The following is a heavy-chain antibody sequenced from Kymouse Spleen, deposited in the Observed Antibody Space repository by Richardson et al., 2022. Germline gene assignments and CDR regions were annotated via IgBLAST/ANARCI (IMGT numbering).Heavy chain of an antibody. D-gene: IGHD6-6*01. Sequence: QVQLVESGGGVVQPGRSLRLSCAASGFTFSSYGMHWVRQAPGKGLEWVAVIWYDGSNKYYADSVKGRFTISRDNSKNTLYLQMNSLRAEDTAVYYCARDDIAARQWGMDVWGQGTTVTVSS. CDR2: IWYDGSNK. V-gene: IGHV3-33*01. J-gene: IGHJ6*02. CDR1: GFTFSSYG. CDR3: ARDDIAARQWGMDV.